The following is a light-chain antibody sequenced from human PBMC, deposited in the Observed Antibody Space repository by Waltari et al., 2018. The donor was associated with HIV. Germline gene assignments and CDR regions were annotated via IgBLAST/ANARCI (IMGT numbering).Light chain of an antibody. CDR2: DIV. V-gene: IGLV2-23*02. CDR3: CSYAGSSTLI. Sequence: QSALTQPASVSGSPGQSITISCTGNSSDVGYNYVSWFQQHPGKVPKLIIYDIVKRPSVVSNRFSGSKSGNTASLTISGLQAEDEADYYCCSYAGSSTLIFGGGTKLTVL. J-gene: IGLJ2*01. CDR1: SSDVGYNY.